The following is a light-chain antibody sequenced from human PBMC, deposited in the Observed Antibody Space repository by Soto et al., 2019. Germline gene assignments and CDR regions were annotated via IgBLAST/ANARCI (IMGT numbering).Light chain of an antibody. CDR1: SGSSSYK. V-gene: IGLV9-49*01. CDR2: VGTGGIVG. CDR3: GADHGSGSNPMWV. J-gene: IGLJ2*01. Sequence: QSVLTQPPSASASLGASVTLTCTLSSGSSSYKVDWYQQRPGKGPRFVMRVGTGGIVGSKGDGIPDRFSVLGSGLNRYLTIKIIQEEDESDYHCGADHGSGSNPMWVFGGGTKLTVL.